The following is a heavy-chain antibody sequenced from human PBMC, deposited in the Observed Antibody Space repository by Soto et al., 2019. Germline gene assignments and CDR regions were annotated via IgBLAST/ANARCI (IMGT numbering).Heavy chain of an antibody. CDR3: ARQGWFGELLHFDY. CDR1: GGSISSSSYY. V-gene: IGHV4-39*01. D-gene: IGHD3-10*01. J-gene: IGHJ4*02. Sequence: QRQLQESGPGLVKPSETLFLTCTVSGGSISSSSYYWGWIRQPPGKALEWIGSIYYRGSTYYNPSLKSQVTISLDTSKNHFSLKLSSVTDADTAVYYCARQGWFGELLHFDYWGQGTLVTVSS. CDR2: IYYRGST.